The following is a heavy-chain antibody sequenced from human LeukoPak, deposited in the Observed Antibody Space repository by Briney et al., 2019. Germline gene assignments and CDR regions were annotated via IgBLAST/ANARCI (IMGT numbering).Heavy chain of an antibody. J-gene: IGHJ2*01. D-gene: IGHD3-10*01. V-gene: IGHV3-48*04. CDR2: ISSSGSTI. CDR1: GFTFSSYW. CDR3: AKDLKRFGELWYFDL. Sequence: GGSLRLSCAASGFTFSSYWMSWVRQAPGKGLEWVSYISSSGSTIYYADSVKGRFTISRDNAKNSLYLQMNSLRAEDTALYYCAKDLKRFGELWYFDLWGRGTLVTVSS.